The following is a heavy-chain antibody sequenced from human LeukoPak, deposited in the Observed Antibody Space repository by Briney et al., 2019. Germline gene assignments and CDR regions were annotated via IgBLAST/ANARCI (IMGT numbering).Heavy chain of an antibody. CDR1: GGSISSSSYY. CDR2: IYYSGST. J-gene: IGHJ3*02. Sequence: PSETLSLTCTVSGGSISSSSYYWGWIRQPPGKGLEWIGSIYYSGSTYFNPSLKSRVTISVDTSKNQFSLKLSSVTAADTAVYYCARGGYGDYANVFDIWGQGTMVTASS. V-gene: IGHV4-39*01. CDR3: ARGGYGDYANVFDI. D-gene: IGHD4-17*01.